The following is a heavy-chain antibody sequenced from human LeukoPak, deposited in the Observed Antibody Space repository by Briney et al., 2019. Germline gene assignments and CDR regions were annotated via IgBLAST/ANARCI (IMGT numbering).Heavy chain of an antibody. CDR1: GFTFSTYG. V-gene: IGHV3-30*18. J-gene: IGHJ4*02. CDR3: AKDAEHSSGWYPGN. CDR2: ILFDGNNK. Sequence: GGSLRLSCAASGFTFSTYGMHWVRQAPGKGLEWVAVILFDGNNKYYADSVRGRFTISRDNTKNTLYLQMNSLRDEDTAVYYCAKDAEHSSGWYPGNWGQGTLVIVSS. D-gene: IGHD6-13*01.